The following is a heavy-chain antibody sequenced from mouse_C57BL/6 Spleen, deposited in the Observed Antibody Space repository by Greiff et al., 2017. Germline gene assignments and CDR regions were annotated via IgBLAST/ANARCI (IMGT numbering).Heavy chain of an antibody. D-gene: IGHD2-10*02. CDR3: ARREYGNYYFDY. CDR2: INPSTGGT. CDR1: GYSFTGYY. J-gene: IGHJ2*01. V-gene: IGHV1-42*01. Sequence: EVQLQQSGPELVKPGASVQISCKASGYSFTGYYMNWVKQSPEKSLEWIGEINPSTGGTTYNQKFKAKATLTVDKSSSTAYMQLKSLTSEDSAVYYCARREYGNYYFDYWGQGTTLTVSS.